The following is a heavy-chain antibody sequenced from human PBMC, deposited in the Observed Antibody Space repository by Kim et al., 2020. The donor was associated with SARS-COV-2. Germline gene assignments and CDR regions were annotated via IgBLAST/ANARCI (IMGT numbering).Heavy chain of an antibody. CDR2: IKKDGSDK. D-gene: IGHD4-17*01. J-gene: IGHJ4*02. Sequence: GGSLRLSCAASGFTFSNSWMSWVRQAPGKGLEWVANIKKDGSDKYYVDSVKGRFSISRDNAKNSLYLQMNSLRVEDTAVYYCVRDPARLTVLGGDFDYWGQGTLVTVSS. CDR1: GFTFSNSW. V-gene: IGHV3-7*01. CDR3: VRDPARLTVLGGDFDY.